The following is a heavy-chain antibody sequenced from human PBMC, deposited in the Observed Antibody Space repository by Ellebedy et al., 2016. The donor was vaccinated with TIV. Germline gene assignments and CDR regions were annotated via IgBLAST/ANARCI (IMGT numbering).Heavy chain of an antibody. J-gene: IGHJ4*02. CDR1: GFTVSFNY. CDR2: LYNDDRI. V-gene: IGHV3-66*01. D-gene: IGHD5-18*01. CDR3: ATTQMGYSYGEFKN. Sequence: GESLKISCAASGFTVSFNYMSWVRQAPGKGLEWVSGLYNDDRIYYADSVKGRFTISGDTSRKTLYLHMNNLRVEDTAVYYCATTQMGYSYGEFKNWGQGTLVTVS.